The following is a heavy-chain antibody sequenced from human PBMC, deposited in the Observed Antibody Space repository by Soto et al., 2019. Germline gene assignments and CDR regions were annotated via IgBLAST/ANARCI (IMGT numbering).Heavy chain of an antibody. Sequence: APVKVSCKASGYTLTGQYINWVRPAPGQGLEWMGWINPNSGGTNYAQKFQGWVTMTRDTSIRTAYMELSRLRSGDTAVYYCARGYCSSTSCHFDYWGQGTLVTVSS. CDR2: INPNSGGT. D-gene: IGHD2-2*01. CDR3: ARGYCSSTSCHFDY. CDR1: GYTLTGQY. V-gene: IGHV1-2*04. J-gene: IGHJ4*02.